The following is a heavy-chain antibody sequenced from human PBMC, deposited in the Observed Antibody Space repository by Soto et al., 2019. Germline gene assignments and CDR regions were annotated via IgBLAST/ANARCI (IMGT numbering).Heavy chain of an antibody. D-gene: IGHD1-26*01. CDR3: ARDFGSLGATIDY. J-gene: IGHJ4*02. CDR2: ISASGGST. V-gene: IGHV3-23*01. Sequence: GGSLRLSCAASGFTFSSDGMSWVRQAPGKGLEWVSAISASGGSTYYVDSVKGRFTISRDNSKNTLYLQMNSLRAEDTAVYYCARDFGSLGATIDYWGQGTLVTVSS. CDR1: GFTFSSDG.